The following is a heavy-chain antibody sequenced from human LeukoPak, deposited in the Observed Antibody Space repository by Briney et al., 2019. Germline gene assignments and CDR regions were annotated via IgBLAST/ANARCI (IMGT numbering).Heavy chain of an antibody. J-gene: IGHJ6*03. V-gene: IGHV4-59*12. CDR3: ARAYGGYRYYYYYMDV. Sequence: PSETLSLTCTVSGGSISSYYWSWIRQPPGKGLEWIGYIYYSGSTNYNPSLKSRVTISVDTSKNQFSLRLTSVTAADTAVYYCARAYGGYRYYYYYMDVWGEGTTVTVSS. D-gene: IGHD4-17*01. CDR1: GGSISSYY. CDR2: IYYSGST.